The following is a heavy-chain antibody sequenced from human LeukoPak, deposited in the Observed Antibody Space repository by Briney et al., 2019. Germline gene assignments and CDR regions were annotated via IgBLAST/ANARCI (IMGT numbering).Heavy chain of an antibody. J-gene: IGHJ4*02. CDR1: GYSFISYW. D-gene: IGHD3-10*01. CDR2: IYPGDSHT. CDR3: ARLGEDPVDY. Sequence: GESLKISCKGSGYSFISYWIGWVRQMPGKGLEWMGIIYPGDSHTRYSPSFQGQVTISADRSISTAYLQWSSLKATDTAMYYCARLGEDPVDYWGQGTLVTVSS. V-gene: IGHV5-51*01.